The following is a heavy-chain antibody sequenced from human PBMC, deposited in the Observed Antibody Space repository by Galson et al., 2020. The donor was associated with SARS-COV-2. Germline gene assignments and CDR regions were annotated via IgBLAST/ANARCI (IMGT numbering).Heavy chain of an antibody. V-gene: IGHV4-34*01. CDR3: ARGWGPRPGYSSSWGY. J-gene: IGHJ4*02. D-gene: IGHD6-13*01. CDR2: INHSGST. CDR1: GGSFSGYY. Sequence: SETLSLTCAVYGGSFSGYYWSWIRQPPGKGLEWIGEINHSGSTNYNPSLKSRVTISVDTSKNQFSLKLSSVTAADTAVYYCARGWGPRPGYSSSWGYWGQGTLVTVSS.